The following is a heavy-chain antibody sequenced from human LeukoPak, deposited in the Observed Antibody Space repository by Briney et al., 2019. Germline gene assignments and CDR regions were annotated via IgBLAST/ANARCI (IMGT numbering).Heavy chain of an antibody. V-gene: IGHV3-7*01. Sequence: GGSLRLSCAASGFTFSTYGMSWVRQAPGKGLEWVAIVNQDGSQKYYVDSVKGRFTISRDNAKNSLYLQMDNLRVEDTAVYHCAKDVAWGRMDLWGQGTLANVSS. J-gene: IGHJ4*02. CDR3: AKDVAWGRMDL. CDR2: VNQDGSQK. D-gene: IGHD3/OR15-3a*01. CDR1: GFTFSTYG.